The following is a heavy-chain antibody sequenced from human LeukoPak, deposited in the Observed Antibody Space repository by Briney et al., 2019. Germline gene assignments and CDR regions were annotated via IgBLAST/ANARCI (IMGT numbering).Heavy chain of an antibody. J-gene: IGHJ6*02. D-gene: IGHD2-2*01. V-gene: IGHV1-69*06. CDR2: IIPIFGTA. CDR1: GGTFSSYA. CDR3: ARSNGYCSSTSCQNYYYYGMDV. Sequence: ASVKVSCKASGGTFSSYAISWVRQAPGQGLEWMGGIIPIFGTANYAQKFQGRVTITADKSTSTAYMELSSLRSEDTAVYYCARSNGYCSSTSCQNYYYYGMDVWGQGTTVTVSS.